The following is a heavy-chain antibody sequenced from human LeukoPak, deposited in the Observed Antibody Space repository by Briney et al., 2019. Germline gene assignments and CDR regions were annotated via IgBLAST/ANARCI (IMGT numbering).Heavy chain of an antibody. Sequence: QTGGSLRLSCATSGFTFSSYWMHWVRQAPGKGLVWVSRINSDGSSTSYADFVKGRFTISRDNAKNTLYLQMNSLRAEDTAVYYCARECGGDCWDAFDTWGQGTMVTVSS. V-gene: IGHV3-74*01. CDR2: INSDGSST. CDR1: GFTFSSYW. J-gene: IGHJ3*02. D-gene: IGHD2-21*02. CDR3: ARECGGDCWDAFDT.